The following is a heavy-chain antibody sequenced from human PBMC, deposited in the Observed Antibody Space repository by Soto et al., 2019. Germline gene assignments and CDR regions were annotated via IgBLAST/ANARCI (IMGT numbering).Heavy chain of an antibody. CDR1: GYSFTSYW. V-gene: IGHV5-51*01. CDR2: IYPGDSDT. J-gene: IGHJ6*02. Sequence: GESLKISCNGSGYSFTSYWIGWVRQMPGKGLEWMGIIYPGDSDTRYNPSFQGQVTISADKSISTAYLQWSSLKASDTAMSYWASGPIGDYGTVVWGQGASDNAFS. CDR3: ASGPIGDYGTVV.